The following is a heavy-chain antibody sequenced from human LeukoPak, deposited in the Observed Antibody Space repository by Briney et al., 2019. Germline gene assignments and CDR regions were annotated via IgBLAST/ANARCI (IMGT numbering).Heavy chain of an antibody. Sequence: ASVKVSCKASGYTFIGYYMHWVRQAPGQGLEWMGWINPNSGGTNYAQKFQGRVTMTRDRSISTAYMELSRLRSDDTAVYYCAKDDTIRSFDSWGQGTLVTVSS. J-gene: IGHJ4*02. CDR1: GYTFIGYY. CDR2: INPNSGGT. D-gene: IGHD1-14*01. CDR3: AKDDTIRSFDS. V-gene: IGHV1-2*02.